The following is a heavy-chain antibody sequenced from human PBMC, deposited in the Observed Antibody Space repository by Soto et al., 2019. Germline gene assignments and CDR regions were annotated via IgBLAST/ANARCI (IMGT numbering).Heavy chain of an antibody. Sequence: QVQLVESGGGVVQPGRSLRLSCAASGFTFSSYGMHLVRQAPGKGLEWVAVISYDGSNKYYADSVKGRFTISRDNSKNPLYLQMNSLRAEDTAVYYCAKGSDAVGMDVWGQGTTVTVSS. CDR2: ISYDGSNK. CDR1: GFTFSSYG. D-gene: IGHD2-8*01. J-gene: IGHJ6*02. CDR3: AKGSDAVGMDV. V-gene: IGHV3-30*18.